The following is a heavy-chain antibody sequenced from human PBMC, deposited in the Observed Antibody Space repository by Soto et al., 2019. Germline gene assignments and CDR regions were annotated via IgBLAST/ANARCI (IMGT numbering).Heavy chain of an antibody. J-gene: IGHJ6*02. Sequence: QVQLQESGPGLVKPSQTLSLTCTVSGGSISSGDYYWSWIRQPPGKGLAWIGYIYYSGSTYYNPSIKSRVTRSVDTSKNQFSLKLSSVTAADTAVYYCARDYGSGSYYPYYYGMDVWGQGTTVTVSS. CDR1: GGSISSGDYY. CDR3: ARDYGSGSYYPYYYGMDV. D-gene: IGHD3-10*01. CDR2: IYYSGST. V-gene: IGHV4-30-4*01.